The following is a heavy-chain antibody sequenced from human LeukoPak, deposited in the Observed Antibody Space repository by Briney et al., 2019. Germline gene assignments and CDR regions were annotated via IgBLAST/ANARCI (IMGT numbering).Heavy chain of an antibody. CDR2: ITGSGTNR. CDR3: VIWGDYDVLTGYYVPDY. Sequence: PGASLRLSRVASGFTFSNYAMSWVRQAPGKGLEWVSAITGSGTNRYYADSLKGRFTTSRDNSKNTVFLQMNSLRHEDTAIYYCVIWGDYDVLTGYYVPDYWGQGTLVTVAS. J-gene: IGHJ4*02. V-gene: IGHV3-23*01. D-gene: IGHD3-9*01. CDR1: GFTFSNYA.